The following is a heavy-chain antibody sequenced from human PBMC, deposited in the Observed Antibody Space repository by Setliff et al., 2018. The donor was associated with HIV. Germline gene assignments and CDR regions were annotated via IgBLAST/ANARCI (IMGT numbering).Heavy chain of an antibody. D-gene: IGHD1-26*01. CDR2: SIPILGIG. Sequence: GASVKVSCKASGGTFSSYTINWVRQAPGQGLEWMGRSIPILGIGNDEQAQKFRGRVTFTADKSTSTVYMELSSLRVDDTAVYFCARDKWASGFDFWGHGTLVTVSS. J-gene: IGHJ4*01. CDR3: ARDKWASGFDF. V-gene: IGHV1-69*04. CDR1: GGTFSSYT.